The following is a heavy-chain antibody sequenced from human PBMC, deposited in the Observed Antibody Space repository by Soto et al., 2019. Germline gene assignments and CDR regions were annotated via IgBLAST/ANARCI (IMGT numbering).Heavy chain of an antibody. D-gene: IGHD3-22*01. J-gene: IGHJ4*02. CDR2: MSPVGNNQ. CDR1: GFNLNIHY. V-gene: IGHV3-30-3*01. CDR3: ASGAAFYYDTSRY. Sequence: RPLRLSDAAPGFNLNIHYLHWIRQAPGEGLEWVAVMSPVGNNQYYADSVKGRFTISRDTSKSTLYLQMTSLRPEDTAVYYCASGAAFYYDTSRYWGQGTLVIVSS.